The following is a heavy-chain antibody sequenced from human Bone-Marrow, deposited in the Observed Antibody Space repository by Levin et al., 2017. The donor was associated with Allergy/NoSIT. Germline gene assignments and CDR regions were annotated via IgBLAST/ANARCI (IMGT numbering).Heavy chain of an antibody. CDR2: IKSDTHGGTA. CDR3: TTPTAFGDLLSSGGDY. D-gene: IGHD3-10*01. V-gene: IGHV3-15*01. J-gene: IGHJ4*02. Sequence: GESLKISCAVSGITVTNAWMNWVRQAPGKGLEWVARIKSDTHGGTADYAAPVKGRFSISRDGSRNTLYLEMHSLKAEDTAVYYCTTPTAFGDLLSSGGDYWGQGSLVTGSP. CDR1: GITVTNAW.